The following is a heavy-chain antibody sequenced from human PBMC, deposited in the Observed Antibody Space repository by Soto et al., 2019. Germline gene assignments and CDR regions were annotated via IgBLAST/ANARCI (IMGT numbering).Heavy chain of an antibody. Sequence: EVQLLESGGGLVQPGGSLRLSCASSGYSFSTYAMSWVRQAPGKGLEWVFCIRAGWGSPFIADSVAGRFIISRDNAKDTLYLQMNSLTGEDTDIYYCVKHAAYQLVSWFDPWGQGTLVTVSS. V-gene: IGHV3-23*01. D-gene: IGHD1-26*01. CDR2: IRAGWGSP. J-gene: IGHJ5*02. CDR1: GYSFSTYA. CDR3: VKHAAYQLVSWFDP.